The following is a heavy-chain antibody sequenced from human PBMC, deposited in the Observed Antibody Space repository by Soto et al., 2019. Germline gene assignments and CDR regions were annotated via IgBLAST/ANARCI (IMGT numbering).Heavy chain of an antibody. CDR1: GFTFDDYA. V-gene: IGHV3-43D*04. D-gene: IGHD3-16*01. CDR2: ISWDGGST. CDR3: AKAINPGGVWGSTTGYYYYGMDV. J-gene: IGHJ6*02. Sequence: DVQLVESGGVVVQPGGSLRLSCVASGFTFDDYAMHWVRQAPGKGLEWVSLISWDGGSTYYADSVKGRFTISRDNSKNSLYLQMNTLRSEDTALYYCAKAINPGGVWGSTTGYYYYGMDVWGQGTTVTVSS.